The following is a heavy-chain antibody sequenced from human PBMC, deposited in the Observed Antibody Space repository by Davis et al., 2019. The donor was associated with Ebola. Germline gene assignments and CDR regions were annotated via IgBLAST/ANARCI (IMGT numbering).Heavy chain of an antibody. D-gene: IGHD2-2*01. CDR2: IKSKTDGGTT. CDR1: GFTFSNAW. CDR3: TADVVPAATRGVYYYYYYMDV. J-gene: IGHJ6*03. Sequence: GESLNISCAASGFTFSNAWMSWVRQAPGKGLEWVGRIKSKTDGGTTDYAAPVTGRFTISRDASKNALYLQMKSLKIEDSAVYYCTADVVPAATRGVYYYYYYMDVWGKGTTVTVSS. V-gene: IGHV3-15*01.